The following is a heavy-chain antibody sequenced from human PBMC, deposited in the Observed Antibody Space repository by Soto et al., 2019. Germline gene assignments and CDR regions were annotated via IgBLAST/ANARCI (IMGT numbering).Heavy chain of an antibody. CDR1: GSTFTSYG. CDR3: ARGIRGYSYGNDY. CDR2: ISAYNGNT. V-gene: IGHV1-18*01. D-gene: IGHD5-18*01. J-gene: IGHJ4*02. Sequence: ASVTVSCQASGSTFTSYGIIWVRQAPGQGLEWMGWISAYNGNTNYAQKLQGRVTMTTDTSTSTAYMELRSLRSDDTAVYYCARGIRGYSYGNDYWGQGTLVTVSS.